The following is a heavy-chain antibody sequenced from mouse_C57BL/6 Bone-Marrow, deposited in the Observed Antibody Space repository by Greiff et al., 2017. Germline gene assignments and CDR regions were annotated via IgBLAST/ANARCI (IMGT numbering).Heavy chain of an antibody. CDR3: ARSGVRGYDLYYYAMDY. Sequence: QVQLQQPGAELVKPGASVKLSCKASGYTFTSYWMHWVKQRPGRGLEWIGRIDPNSGGTKYNEKFKSKATLTVDKPSSTAYMQLSSLTSEDSAVYFCARSGVRGYDLYYYAMDYWGQGTSVTVSS. D-gene: IGHD2-2*01. CDR2: IDPNSGGT. V-gene: IGHV1-62-3*01. J-gene: IGHJ4*01. CDR1: GYTFTSYW.